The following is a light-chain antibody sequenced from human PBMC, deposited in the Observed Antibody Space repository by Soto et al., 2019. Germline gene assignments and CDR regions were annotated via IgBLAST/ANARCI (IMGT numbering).Light chain of an antibody. Sequence: IHMTHSPSSLSASVGDRVTIPCRVSQVIGNYLAWYQQTPGKVPKILIYGAYTLQSGVPSRFSGSGSGTDFTLTISRLEPEDFAMDYCQQCGGSPTFGQGTKVDIK. CDR3: QQCGGSPT. J-gene: IGKJ1*01. V-gene: IGKV1-27*01. CDR1: QVIGNY. CDR2: GAY.